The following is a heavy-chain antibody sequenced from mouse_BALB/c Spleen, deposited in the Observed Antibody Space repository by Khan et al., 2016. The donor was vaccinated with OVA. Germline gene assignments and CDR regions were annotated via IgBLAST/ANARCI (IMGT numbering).Heavy chain of an antibody. CDR1: GFSLSNYG. V-gene: IGHV2-9*02. CDR2: IWTGGIT. D-gene: IGHD2-4*01. J-gene: IGHJ3*01. Sequence: QVQLKQSGPGLVAPSQSLSITCTVSGFSLSNYGIHWVRQPPGKGLEWLGAIWTGGITNYNSALMSRLSISKDNSKSQVFSKMNRLQTDDTAIYCCARSYDYDVGGFAYWGQGTLVTVSA. CDR3: ARSYDYDVGGFAY.